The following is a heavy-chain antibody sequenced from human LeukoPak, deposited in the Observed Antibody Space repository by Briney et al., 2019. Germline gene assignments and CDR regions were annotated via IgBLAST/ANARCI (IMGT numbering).Heavy chain of an antibody. CDR3: ARDGGTSQWLVTYYYYYGMGV. Sequence: GGSLRLSCAASGFTFSSYAMHWVRQAPGKGLEWVAVISYDGSNKYYADSVKGRFTISRDNSKNTLYLQMNSLRAEDTAVYYCARDGGTSQWLVTYYYYYGMGVWGQGTTVTVSS. CDR1: GFTFSSYA. V-gene: IGHV3-30-3*01. J-gene: IGHJ6*02. D-gene: IGHD6-19*01. CDR2: ISYDGSNK.